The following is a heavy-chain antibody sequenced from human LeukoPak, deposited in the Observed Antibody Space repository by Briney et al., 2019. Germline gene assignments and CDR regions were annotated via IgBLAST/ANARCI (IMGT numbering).Heavy chain of an antibody. CDR3: AKDSIVGATTFGYFDY. Sequence: GGSLRLSCAASGFTFSSYGMSWVRQAPGKGLEWVSAISGSGGSTYYADSVKGRFTISRDNSKNTLYLQMNSLRAEDTAVYYCAKDSIVGATTFGYFDYWGQGTLVTVSS. CDR1: GFTFSSYG. CDR2: ISGSGGST. D-gene: IGHD1-26*01. J-gene: IGHJ4*02. V-gene: IGHV3-23*01.